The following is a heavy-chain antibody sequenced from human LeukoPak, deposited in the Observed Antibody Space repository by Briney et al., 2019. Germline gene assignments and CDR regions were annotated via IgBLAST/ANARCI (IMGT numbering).Heavy chain of an antibody. V-gene: IGHV4-39*01. CDR1: GGSISSSSYY. Sequence: KASETLSLTCTASGGSISSSSYYWGWIRQPPGKGLEWIGSIYYSGSTYYNPSLKSRVTISVDTSKNQFSLKLSSVTAADTAVYYCARQQGISETTSFDSWGQGTLVTVSS. CDR2: IYYSGST. CDR3: ARQQGISETTSFDS. D-gene: IGHD1-20*01. J-gene: IGHJ4*02.